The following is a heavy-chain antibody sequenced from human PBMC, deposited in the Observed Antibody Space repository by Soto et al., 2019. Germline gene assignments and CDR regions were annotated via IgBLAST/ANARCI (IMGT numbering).Heavy chain of an antibody. J-gene: IGHJ4*02. CDR1: GASISSTNW. CDR3: ATLPPRIVVVVLPIPT. CDR2: IYHTAST. D-gene: IGHD2-15*01. V-gene: IGHV4-4*02. Sequence: QVQLQESGPRLVKPSGTLSLTCAVSGASISSTNWWTWVRQPPGKGLEWIGEIYHTASTKYNPSLQSRVTISLDESNNQFSLNLSSVTAADTAVYYCATLPPRIVVVVLPIPTWGQGTLVTVSS.